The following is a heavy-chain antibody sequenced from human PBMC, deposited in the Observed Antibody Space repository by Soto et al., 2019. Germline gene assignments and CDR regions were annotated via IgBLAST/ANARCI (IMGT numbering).Heavy chain of an antibody. CDR1: GDSVNSAY. CDR2: IHHTGRA. J-gene: IGHJ4*02. Sequence: QVQLQEMGPGLVKPSQTLTITCTVSGDSVNSAYWSWIRQLPGQGLEGMGNIHHTGRAVYNPSLKSRVAISIDTSKPLFSLKMRSITAEDTAVYDCERTDDYNSSFFDSWGQVTVVTVSS. CDR3: ERTDDYNSSFFDS. V-gene: IGHV4-31*03. D-gene: IGHD4-4*01.